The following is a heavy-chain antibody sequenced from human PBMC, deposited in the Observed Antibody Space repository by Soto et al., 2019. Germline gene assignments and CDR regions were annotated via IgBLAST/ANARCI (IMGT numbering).Heavy chain of an antibody. V-gene: IGHV4-4*07. CDR3: AGDEGYYYSGVDV. Sequence: PSETLSLTCAVSGGSISSYCWSWSRQTAGKGLEWIGRIYPSGNTNYNPSLKSRVTMSIDTSKNQLSLKLRSVTAADTAVYFCAGDEGYYYSGVDVWGQGTAVTVSS. CDR2: IYPSGNT. CDR1: GGSISSYC. J-gene: IGHJ6*02.